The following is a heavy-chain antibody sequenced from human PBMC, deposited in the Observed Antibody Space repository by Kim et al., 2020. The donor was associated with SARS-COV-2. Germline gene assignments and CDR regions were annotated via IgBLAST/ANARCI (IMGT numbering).Heavy chain of an antibody. V-gene: IGHV3-21*01. CDR1: GFTFSSYS. CDR3: ARGDCSSTSCYRSVGRDYYYYGMDV. CDR2: ISSSSSYI. Sequence: GGSLRLSCAASGFTFSSYSMNWVRQAPGKGLEWVSSISSSSSYIYYADSVKGRFTISRDNAKNSLYLQMNSLRAEDTAVYYCARGDCSSTSCYRSVGRDYYYYGMDVWGQGTTVTVSS. D-gene: IGHD2-2*01. J-gene: IGHJ6*02.